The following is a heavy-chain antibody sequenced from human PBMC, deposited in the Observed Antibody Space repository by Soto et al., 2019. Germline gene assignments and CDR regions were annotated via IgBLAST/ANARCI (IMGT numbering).Heavy chain of an antibody. CDR2: VYYTGTT. CDR3: ARLGGYYQPLDT. CDR1: GGSINNYY. J-gene: IGHJ5*02. D-gene: IGHD3-22*01. Sequence: QVQLQESGPGLVKPSETLSLTCTVSGGSINNYYWTWIRQPPGKGLEWIGYVYYTGTTSHNPSLKRRVTISVDTSKNQISLKLSSVTAADTAFYYCARLGGYYQPLDTWGQGTLVTVSS. V-gene: IGHV4-59*08.